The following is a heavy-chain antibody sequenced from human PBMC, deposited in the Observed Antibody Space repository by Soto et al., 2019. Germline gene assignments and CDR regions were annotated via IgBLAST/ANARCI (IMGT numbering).Heavy chain of an antibody. Sequence: QVQLQESGPGLVKPSETLSLTCNVSGGSMSRYYWSWIRQPAGKGLEWIGRVWTSGSTNYNPSLKSRVTMSIDTSNNHFSLKLNSVTAADTAVYYCAWTVGAAYYFDFWGQGTLVTVSS. D-gene: IGHD1-26*01. CDR1: GGSMSRYY. CDR3: AWTVGAAYYFDF. V-gene: IGHV4-4*07. CDR2: VWTSGST. J-gene: IGHJ4*02.